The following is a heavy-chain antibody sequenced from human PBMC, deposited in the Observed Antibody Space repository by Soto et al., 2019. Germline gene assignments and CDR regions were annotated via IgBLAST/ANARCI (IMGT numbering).Heavy chain of an antibody. CDR3: ARAPFLTGQTPGVYYYYGMDF. D-gene: IGHD3-9*01. CDR2: ISYSGST. V-gene: IGHV4-59*01. Sequence: QVQLQESGPGLVKPSETLSLTCTVSGGSISSYYWSWIRQPPGKGLEWIGYISYSGSTNYNPSLKSRVTISVDTSKNQFPLKLSSVTAADTAVYYCARAPFLTGQTPGVYYYYGMDFWGQGTTVTVSS. CDR1: GGSISSYY. J-gene: IGHJ6*02.